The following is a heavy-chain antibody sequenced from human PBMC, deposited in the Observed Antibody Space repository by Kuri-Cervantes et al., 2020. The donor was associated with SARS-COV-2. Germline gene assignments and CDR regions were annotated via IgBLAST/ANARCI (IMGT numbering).Heavy chain of an antibody. V-gene: IGHV4-39*01. Sequence: SETLSLTCTVYGGSISSSSYYWGWIRQPQGKGLVWIGSIYYSGSNYYNPSLKSRVTISVDTSKNPFALKPSSVTAAATAVYYCARHFGYSDDSGGPGSYYIDYWGQGTLVTVSS. D-gene: IGHD3-22*01. CDR2: IYYSGSN. CDR3: ARHFGYSDDSGGPGSYYIDY. CDR1: GGSISSSSYY. J-gene: IGHJ4*02.